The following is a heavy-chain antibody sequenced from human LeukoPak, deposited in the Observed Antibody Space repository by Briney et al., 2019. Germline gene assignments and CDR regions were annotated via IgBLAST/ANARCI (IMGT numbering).Heavy chain of an antibody. Sequence: GGSLRLSCEGSAFIFSGHWMNWVRQTPGKGLEWVASIKEDGSERQYVDSVKGRFSISRDNTKGSLFLQLNSLRAEDTAVYYCARRIFQGSSGWYLFDYWGQGTLATVSS. J-gene: IGHJ4*02. CDR1: AFIFSGHW. CDR3: ARRIFQGSSGWYLFDY. D-gene: IGHD6-19*01. CDR2: IKEDGSER. V-gene: IGHV3-7*01.